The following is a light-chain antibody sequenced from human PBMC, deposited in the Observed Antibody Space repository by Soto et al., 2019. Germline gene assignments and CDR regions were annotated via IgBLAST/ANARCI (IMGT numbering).Light chain of an antibody. CDR1: QDFSNY. CDR3: QQRSNWRLT. V-gene: IGKV3-11*01. J-gene: IGKJ5*01. Sequence: EIVLTQSPATLSLSPGERATLSCRASQDFSNYLAWYQQKPGQAPRLLIYDASKRAAGIPARFSGSGSGTDFTLTMSSLEPEDFAVYYCQQRSNWRLTFGQGTRLEIK. CDR2: DAS.